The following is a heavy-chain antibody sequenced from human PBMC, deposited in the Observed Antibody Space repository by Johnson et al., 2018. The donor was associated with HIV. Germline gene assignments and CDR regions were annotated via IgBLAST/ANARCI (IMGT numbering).Heavy chain of an antibody. Sequence: VQVVESGGGLVQHGGSLRLSCAASRFTISSYWMNWVRQAPGKGLQWVANIKQDGSEKYYVDSVKGRFTISRDNAKNSLYLQMNSLRAEDTAVYYCAGVESDVFVGAFDVGGQGTMVTVSS. CDR3: AGVESDVFVGAFDV. J-gene: IGHJ3*01. CDR1: RFTISSYW. CDR2: IKQDGSEK. V-gene: IGHV3-7*02. D-gene: IGHD2-21*01.